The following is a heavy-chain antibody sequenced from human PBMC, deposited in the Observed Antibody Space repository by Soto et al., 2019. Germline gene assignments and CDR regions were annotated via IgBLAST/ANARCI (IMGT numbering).Heavy chain of an antibody. CDR3: VREFFGELI. Sequence: GGSLRLSCAASGYTFSSYAMNWVRQAPGKGLEWLSYITSRGDYTRYADSVKGRFTISRDSAQSSLYLQMNSLRAEDTAMYYCVREFFGELIWGQGTPVTVPQ. V-gene: IGHV3-21*05. J-gene: IGHJ4*02. CDR1: GYTFSSYA. D-gene: IGHD3-10*01. CDR2: ITSRGDYT.